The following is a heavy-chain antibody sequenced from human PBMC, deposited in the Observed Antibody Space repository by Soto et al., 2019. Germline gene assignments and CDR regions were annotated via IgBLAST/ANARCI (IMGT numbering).Heavy chain of an antibody. J-gene: IGHJ4*02. Sequence: QVQLVQSGAEVKKPGSSVKVSCRASGGTFSNYAISWVRQAPGQGLEWMGGIVPIFGTANYAQKFQGRITITADESTSTAYMELSSLRSDDTTVYYCASPTGKLDYWGQGTLVTVSS. CDR2: IVPIFGTA. CDR3: ASPTGKLDY. D-gene: IGHD2-8*02. CDR1: GGTFSNYA. V-gene: IGHV1-69*01.